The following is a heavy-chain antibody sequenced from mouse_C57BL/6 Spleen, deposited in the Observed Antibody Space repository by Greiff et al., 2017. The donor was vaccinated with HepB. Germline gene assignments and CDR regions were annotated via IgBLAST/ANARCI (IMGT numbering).Heavy chain of an antibody. CDR2: INPDSSTI. V-gene: IGHV4-1*01. CDR3: ARLDYCGMAY. J-gene: IGHJ4*01. CDR1: GFDFSRYW. Sequence: SGGGLVQPGGSLKLSCAASGFDFSRYWMSWVRRAPGQGLEWIGEINPDSSTINYAPSLKDKFTMSRDKAKSTLYMQMSKVTSEDTALYYCARLDYCGMAYWGQGTSVTVSS.